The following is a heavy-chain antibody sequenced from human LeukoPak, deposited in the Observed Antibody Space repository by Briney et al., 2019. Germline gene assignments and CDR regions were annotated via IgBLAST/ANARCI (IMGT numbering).Heavy chain of an antibody. CDR3: ARQRGVRWDYFDY. D-gene: IGHD3-10*01. CDR2: IYPGDSDT. CDR1: EDSFTNYW. Sequence: GESLKISCKGSEDSFTNYWIGWVRQMPGKGLECMGIIYPGDSDTRYSPSFQGQVTISADKSSSTAYLQWSSLKASDTAMYFCARQRGVRWDYFDYWGQGTLVTVSS. V-gene: IGHV5-51*01. J-gene: IGHJ4*02.